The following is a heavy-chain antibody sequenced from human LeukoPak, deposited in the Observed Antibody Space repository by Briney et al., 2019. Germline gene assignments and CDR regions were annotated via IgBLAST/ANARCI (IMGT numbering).Heavy chain of an antibody. CDR1: GGSVSSGSYY. V-gene: IGHV4-61*03. J-gene: IGHJ3*02. CDR3: ARDGAYGGAFDI. D-gene: IGHD4-23*01. Sequence: PSETLSLTCTVSGGSVSSGSYYWSWIRQPPGKGLEWVGYIYDRGRTTSYNPSLKSRVTISVDTSKNHFSLKLTSVTAADTAVFYCARDGAYGGAFDIWGQGTMVTVSS. CDR2: IYDRGRTT.